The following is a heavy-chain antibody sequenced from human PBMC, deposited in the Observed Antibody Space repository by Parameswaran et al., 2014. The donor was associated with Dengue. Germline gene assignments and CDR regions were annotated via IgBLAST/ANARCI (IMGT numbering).Heavy chain of an antibody. Sequence: WVRQAPGQGLEWMGIINPSGGGTSYAQRFQGRVTMTRDTSTSTVYMELSSLRSEDTAVYYCARVLSPYSSGFDYWGQGTLVTVS. CDR3: ARVLSPYSSGFDY. D-gene: IGHD6-25*01. J-gene: IGHJ4*02. CDR2: INPSGGGT. V-gene: IGHV1-46*01.